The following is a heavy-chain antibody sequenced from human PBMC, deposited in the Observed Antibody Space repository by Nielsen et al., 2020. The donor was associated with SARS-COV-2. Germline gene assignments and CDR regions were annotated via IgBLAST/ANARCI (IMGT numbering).Heavy chain of an antibody. CDR1: GFTFDDYG. CDR3: AREDGYSPYYYGMDV. J-gene: IGHJ6*02. D-gene: IGHD6-13*01. V-gene: IGHV3-20*04. CDR2: ISWNSGSI. Sequence: GESLKISCAASGFTFDDYGMSWVRQAPGKGLEWVSGISWNSGSIGYADSVKGRFTISRDNSKNTLYLQMNSLRAEDTAVYYCAREDGYSPYYYGMDVWGQGTTVTVSS.